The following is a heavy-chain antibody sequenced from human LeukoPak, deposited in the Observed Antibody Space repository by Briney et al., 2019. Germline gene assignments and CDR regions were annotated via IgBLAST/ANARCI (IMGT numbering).Heavy chain of an antibody. Sequence: GGSLRLSCAASGFTFSRYWMSWVRQAPGKGLEWVASIKEDGSEKYYVDSVKGRFIISRDNAKNSLSLQMYSLRAEDTAVYYCARDFWQWLIRVYYYYGMDVWGKGTTVTVSS. CDR3: ARDFWQWLIRVYYYYGMDV. J-gene: IGHJ6*04. V-gene: IGHV3-7*03. D-gene: IGHD6-19*01. CDR1: GFTFSRYW. CDR2: IKEDGSEK.